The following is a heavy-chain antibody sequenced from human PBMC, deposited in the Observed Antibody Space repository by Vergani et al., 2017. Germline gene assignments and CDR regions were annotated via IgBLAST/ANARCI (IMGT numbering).Heavy chain of an antibody. CDR2: IYYSGST. J-gene: IGHJ6*03. Sequence: QVQLQESGPGLVKPSQTLSLTCTVSGGSISRGDYYWSWIRQPPGKGLEWIGYIYYSGSTYYNPSLKSRVTISVDTSKNQFSLKLSSVTAADTAVYYCARGGVYSSSSDYYYYYYMDVWGKGTTVTVSS. CDR3: ARGGVYSSSSDYYYYYYMDV. V-gene: IGHV4-30-4*01. D-gene: IGHD6-6*01. CDR1: GGSISRGDYY.